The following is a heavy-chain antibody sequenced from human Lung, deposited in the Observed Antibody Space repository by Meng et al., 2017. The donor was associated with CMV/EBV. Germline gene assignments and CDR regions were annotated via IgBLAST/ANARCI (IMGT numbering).Heavy chain of an antibody. J-gene: IGHJ5*02. D-gene: IGHD2/OR15-2a*01. CDR1: RYTFTSYS. CDR2: LNAYNLSP. CDR3: ARARFYDTTANWFDP. Sequence: SRYTFTSYSITCMRQAPGLGLQWVGCLNAYNLSPNFSQKLLARVTMPTDTPTSTAYMGLRSLRSDDTSIYYCARARFYDTTANWFDPWGQGTLVTVSS. V-gene: IGHV1-18*01.